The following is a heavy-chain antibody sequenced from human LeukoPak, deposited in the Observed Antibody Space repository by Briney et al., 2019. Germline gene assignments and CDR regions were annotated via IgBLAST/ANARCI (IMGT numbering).Heavy chain of an antibody. Sequence: SETLSLTCAVYGGSFSGYYWSWLRQPPGKGLEWLGEINHSGSTNYNPSLKSRVTISVDTSKNQFSLKLSSVTAADTAVYYCARGLGIQLWTTISDYFDYWGQGTLVTVSS. CDR1: GGSFSGYY. V-gene: IGHV4-34*01. J-gene: IGHJ4*02. CDR2: INHSGST. D-gene: IGHD5-18*01. CDR3: ARGLGIQLWTTISDYFDY.